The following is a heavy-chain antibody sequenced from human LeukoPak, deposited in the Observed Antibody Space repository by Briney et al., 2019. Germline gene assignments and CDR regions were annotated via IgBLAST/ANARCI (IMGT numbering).Heavy chain of an antibody. V-gene: IGHV3-7*01. CDR3: ARDYVWGSSESDY. CDR2: IKQDGSEK. J-gene: IGHJ4*02. CDR1: GFTFSSYW. D-gene: IGHD7-27*01. Sequence: GGSLRLSCAASGFTFSSYWMSWVRQAPGKGLEWVANIKQDGSEKYYVDSVKGRFTISRDNAKNSLYLQMSSLRVEDTAIYYCARDYVWGSSESDYWGQGTLVTVSS.